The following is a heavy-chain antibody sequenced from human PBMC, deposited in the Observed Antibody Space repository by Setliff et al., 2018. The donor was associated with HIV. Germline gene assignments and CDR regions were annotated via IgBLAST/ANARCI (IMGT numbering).Heavy chain of an antibody. J-gene: IGHJ4*02. CDR3: ARHSPSDY. CDR2: ISNSAST. CDR1: GDSISTDY. V-gene: IGHV4-59*08. Sequence: PSETLSLTCTVSGDSISTDYWTWIRQPPGKGLEWIGYISNSASTSYNPSLKSRVTISVDTSKNQFSLKLSSVTAADTAVYYCARHSPSDYWGQGTLVTVSS.